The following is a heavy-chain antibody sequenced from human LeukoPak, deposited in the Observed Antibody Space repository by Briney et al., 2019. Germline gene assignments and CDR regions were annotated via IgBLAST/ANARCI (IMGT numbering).Heavy chain of an antibody. CDR3: TRDEGLVAGIWRAYDI. D-gene: IGHD6-19*01. CDR2: ITGRGDNS. Sequence: GGSLRLSCAASGFTFSNYAMNWIRQGPGKGLEWVAHITGRGDNSYYTDSVKGRFTLSRDNSKNTLFLQMNSLRAEDTAVYYCTRDEGLVAGIWRAYDIWDQGTMVTVSS. V-gene: IGHV3-23*01. J-gene: IGHJ3*02. CDR1: GFTFSNYA.